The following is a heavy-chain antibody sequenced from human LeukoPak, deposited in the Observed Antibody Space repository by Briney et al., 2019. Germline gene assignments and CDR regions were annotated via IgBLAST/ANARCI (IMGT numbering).Heavy chain of an antibody. CDR3: ARGSYDFWSGYDNWFDP. CDR1: GGSFSGYY. Sequence: SETLSLTCAVYGGSFSGYYWSWIRQPPGKGLEWIREINHSGSTNYNPSLKSRVTISVDTCKNQFSLKLSSVTAADTAVYYCARGSYDFWSGYDNWFDPWGQGTLVTVSS. V-gene: IGHV4-34*01. J-gene: IGHJ5*02. D-gene: IGHD3-3*01. CDR2: INHSGST.